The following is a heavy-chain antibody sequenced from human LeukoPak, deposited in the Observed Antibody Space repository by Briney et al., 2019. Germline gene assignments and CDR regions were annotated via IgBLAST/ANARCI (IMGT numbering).Heavy chain of an antibody. J-gene: IGHJ6*02. D-gene: IGHD1-26*01. V-gene: IGHV3-23*01. CDR3: AKDSSGSYPLYGMDV. Sequence: GGSLRLSCAVSGFTFSSYGMSWVRQAPGKGPEWVSGISGSGGSTHYADSVKGRFTISRDNSKNTLYLQMNSLRVEDTAVYYCAKDSSGSYPLYGMDVWGQGTTVTVSS. CDR1: GFTFSSYG. CDR2: ISGSGGST.